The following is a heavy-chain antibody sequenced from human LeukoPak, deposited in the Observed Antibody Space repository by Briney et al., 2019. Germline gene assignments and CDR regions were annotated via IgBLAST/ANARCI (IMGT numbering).Heavy chain of an antibody. V-gene: IGHV1-18*01. J-gene: IGHJ4*02. CDR1: GYTFTSYG. CDR2: ISAYNGNT. Sequence: GASVKVSCKASGYTFTSYGISWVRQAPGQGLEWMVWISAYNGNTNYAQKLQGRVTMTTDTSTSTAYMELRSLRSDDTAVYYCARGPRPIMVRGGEDFDYWGQGTLVTVSS. CDR3: ARGPRPIMVRGGEDFDY. D-gene: IGHD3-10*01.